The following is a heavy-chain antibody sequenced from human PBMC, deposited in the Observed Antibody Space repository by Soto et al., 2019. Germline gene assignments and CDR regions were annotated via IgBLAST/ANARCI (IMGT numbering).Heavy chain of an antibody. J-gene: IGHJ5*02. D-gene: IGHD6-13*01. CDR3: ARAATESYSSSWYPWFDP. V-gene: IGHV1-69*13. CDR1: GGTFSSYA. CDR2: IIPIFGTA. Sequence: SVKVSCKASGGTFSSYAISWVRQAPGQGLEWMGGIIPIFGTANYAQKFQGRVTITADESTSTAYMELSSLRSEDTAVYYCARAATESYSSSWYPWFDPWGQGTLVTVSS.